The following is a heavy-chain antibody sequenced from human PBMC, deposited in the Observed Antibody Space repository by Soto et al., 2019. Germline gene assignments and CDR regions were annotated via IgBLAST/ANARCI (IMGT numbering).Heavy chain of an antibody. CDR2: IYWDDDK. Sequence: SGPTLVKPTQTLTLTCAFSGFSLSTSGVGVGWIRQPPGKALEWLALIYWDDDKRYSPSLKSRLTITKDTSKNQVVLTMTNMDPVDTATYYCAHTVDWASLFDPWGQGTLVTVSS. CDR1: GFSLSTSGVG. CDR3: AHTVDWASLFDP. J-gene: IGHJ5*02. D-gene: IGHD3-9*01. V-gene: IGHV2-5*02.